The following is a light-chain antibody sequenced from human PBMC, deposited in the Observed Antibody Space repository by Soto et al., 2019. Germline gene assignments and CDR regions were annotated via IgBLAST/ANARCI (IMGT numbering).Light chain of an antibody. Sequence: EIVMTQSPATLSVSPGERATLSCRASQSVSSNLAWYQQKPGQAPRLLIYGASTRATGIPARFSGSGSGTEFTLTISSLQSEDFAVYYCQQYNNWRTLGQETKVEIK. V-gene: IGKV3-15*01. CDR2: GAS. CDR3: QQYNNWRT. CDR1: QSVSSN. J-gene: IGKJ1*01.